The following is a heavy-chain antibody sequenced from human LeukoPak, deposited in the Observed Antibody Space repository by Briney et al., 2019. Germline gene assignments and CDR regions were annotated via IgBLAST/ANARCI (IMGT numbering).Heavy chain of an antibody. CDR1: GFSLSTSGMR. D-gene: IGHD3-22*01. CDR3: ARGSGSPYYFDY. J-gene: IGHJ4*02. CDR2: IDWDDDK. V-gene: IGHV2-70*04. Sequence: ESGPTLVNPTQPLTLTCTFSGFSLSTSGMRVSWIRQPPGKALEWLARIDWDDDKFYSTSLKTRLTISKDTSKNQVVLTMTNMDPVDTAMYYCARGSGSPYYFDYWGQGTLVTVSS.